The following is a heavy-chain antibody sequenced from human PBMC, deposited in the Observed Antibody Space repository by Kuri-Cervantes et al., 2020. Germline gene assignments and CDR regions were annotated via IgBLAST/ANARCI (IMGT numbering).Heavy chain of an antibody. CDR3: ARGSRGRGYYYMDV. CDR1: GYTFTSYG. V-gene: IGHV1-8*02. J-gene: IGHJ6*03. Sequence: ASVKVSCKASGYTFTSYGISWVRQATGQGLEWMGWMNPNSGNTGYAQKFQGRVTMTRNTSISTAYMELSSLRSEDTAVYYCARGSRGRGYYYMDVWGKGTTVTVSS. CDR2: MNPNSGNT. D-gene: IGHD3-16*01.